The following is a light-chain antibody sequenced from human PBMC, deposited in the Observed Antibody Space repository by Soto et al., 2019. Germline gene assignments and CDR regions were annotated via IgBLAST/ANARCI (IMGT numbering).Light chain of an antibody. CDR1: ISNLGSNF. Sequence: QSVLTQPPSASGTPGQRVTTSCSGSISNLGSNFVFWYQQLPGAAPKLLISRNDQRPSGVPDRFSGSKSGTSASLAISVLRSEDEADYHCAAWDDSLSGVVFGGGTKLTVL. V-gene: IGLV1-47*01. CDR2: RND. CDR3: AAWDDSLSGVV. J-gene: IGLJ3*02.